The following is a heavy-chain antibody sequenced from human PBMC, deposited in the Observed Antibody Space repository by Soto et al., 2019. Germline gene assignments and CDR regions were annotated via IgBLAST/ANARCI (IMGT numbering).Heavy chain of an antibody. CDR1: GFTFSDYY. CDR3: ATPPMATIQAHYFDY. D-gene: IGHD5-12*01. Sequence: QVQLVESGGGLVKPGGSQRLSCAASGFTFSDYYMSWIRQAPGKGLEWVSYISSSGSTIYYADSVKGRFTISRDNAKNSLYLQMNSLRAEDTAVYYCATPPMATIQAHYFDYWGQGTLVTVSS. J-gene: IGHJ4*02. V-gene: IGHV3-11*01. CDR2: ISSSGSTI.